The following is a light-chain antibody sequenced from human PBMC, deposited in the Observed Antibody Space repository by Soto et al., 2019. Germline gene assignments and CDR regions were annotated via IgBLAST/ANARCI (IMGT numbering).Light chain of an antibody. V-gene: IGLV1-51*01. CDR2: DNN. J-gene: IGLJ3*02. Sequence: QSVLTQPPSVSAAPGQKVTISCSGSRSNIGKNFVSWYQQVPGTAPKLLIYDNNQRPSGIPDRFSGSKSGTSATLGITGLQAGDEADYFCGAWDDGLSVVMFGGGTKVTVL. CDR3: GAWDDGLSVVM. CDR1: RSNIGKNF.